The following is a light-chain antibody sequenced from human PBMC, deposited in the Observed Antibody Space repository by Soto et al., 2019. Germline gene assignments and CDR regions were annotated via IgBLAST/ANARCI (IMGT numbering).Light chain of an antibody. Sequence: DTQMTQSPSSVSASVGDRVTITCRASQDISTWLAWYQQKPGKASKLLIYSASSLQSGVPSRFSGSASGTDFTLTISSLQPEDFATYYCQRTNSFPAFGQGTRLEIK. CDR2: SAS. J-gene: IGKJ5*01. CDR3: QRTNSFPA. V-gene: IGKV1-12*01. CDR1: QDISTW.